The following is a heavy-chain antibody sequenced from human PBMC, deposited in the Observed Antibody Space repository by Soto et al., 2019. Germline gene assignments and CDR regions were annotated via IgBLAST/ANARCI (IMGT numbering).Heavy chain of an antibody. Sequence: QVQLVQSGAEVKKPGASVKVSCKASGYTFNSYYIHWVRQAPGQGLEWMGIFNPSGGSTNYPQKLQGRVTLTRDTSTSTVYMELSSLRSEDTAIYYCARGGYDWYFDLWGRGTLVTVSS. V-gene: IGHV1-46*02. CDR3: ARGGYDWYFDL. J-gene: IGHJ2*01. CDR2: FNPSGGST. CDR1: GYTFNSYY. D-gene: IGHD5-18*01.